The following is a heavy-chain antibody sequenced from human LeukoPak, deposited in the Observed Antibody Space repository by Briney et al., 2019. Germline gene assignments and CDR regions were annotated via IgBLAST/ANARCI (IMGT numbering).Heavy chain of an antibody. CDR2: ISYDGSNK. J-gene: IGHJ4*02. Sequence: GGSLRLSCAASGFTFSIYAMHWVRQAPGKGLEWVAVISYDGSNKYYADSVKGRFTISRDNSKNTLYLQMNSLRAEDTAVYYCARAAMTNLDYWGQGTLVTVSS. CDR1: GFTFSIYA. D-gene: IGHD2-8*01. CDR3: ARAAMTNLDY. V-gene: IGHV3-30-3*01.